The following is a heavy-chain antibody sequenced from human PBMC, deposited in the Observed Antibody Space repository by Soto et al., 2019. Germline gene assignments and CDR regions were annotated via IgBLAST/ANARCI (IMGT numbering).Heavy chain of an antibody. CDR2: INPNSGGT. D-gene: IGHD4-17*01. CDR3: ARVVTRVPMDFCYSGMDV. Sequence: ASVKVSCKASGYTFTGYYMHWVRQAPGQGLEWMGWINPNSGGTNYAQKFQGRVTMTRDTSISTAYMELSSLRSDDTAVYYCARVVTRVPMDFCYSGMDVWGQGTPVTVSS. V-gene: IGHV1-2*02. J-gene: IGHJ6*02. CDR1: GYTFTGYY.